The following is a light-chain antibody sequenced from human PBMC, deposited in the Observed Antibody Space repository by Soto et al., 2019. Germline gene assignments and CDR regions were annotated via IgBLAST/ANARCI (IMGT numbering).Light chain of an antibody. Sequence: QSVLTQPASVSGSPGQSITISCTGTSSDVGGYNYVSWYQQHPGKAPKLMIYDVSNRPSGVSNRFSGSKSGNTASLTISGLQADDEADYYCNSFRSSNLPYYVFGTGTKVTVL. CDR1: SSDVGGYNY. V-gene: IGLV2-14*01. CDR3: NSFRSSNLPYYV. J-gene: IGLJ1*01. CDR2: DVS.